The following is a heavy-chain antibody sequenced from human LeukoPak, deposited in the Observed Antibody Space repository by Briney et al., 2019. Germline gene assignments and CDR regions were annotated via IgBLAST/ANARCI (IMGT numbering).Heavy chain of an antibody. CDR2: IWYDGSNK. V-gene: IGHV3-33*06. Sequence: GGSLRLSCAASGFTFSSYGMHWVRQAPGKGLEWVAVIWYDGSNKYYADSVKGRFTISRDNSKNTLYLQMNSLRAEDTAVYYCAKDLGLEIGAYYYMDVGGKGTTVTVSS. CDR1: GFTFSSYG. J-gene: IGHJ6*03. CDR3: AKDLGLEIGAYYYMDV. D-gene: IGHD3-3*01.